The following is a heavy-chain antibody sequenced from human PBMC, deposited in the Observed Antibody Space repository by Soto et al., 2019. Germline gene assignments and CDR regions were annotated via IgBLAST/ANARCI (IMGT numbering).Heavy chain of an antibody. V-gene: IGHV4-30-2*01. J-gene: IGHJ4*02. Sequence: QLQLQESGSGLVKPSQTLSLTCGVSGGSITSGDSSWTWIRQTPGTGLEWIGNIQHSGSTYYNPSLKSRVTISLDRSNNQFSRKLSSVTAADTAVYYCARGGGYGDYFDYWGQGTLVTVSS. CDR3: ARGGGYGDYFDY. CDR1: GGSITSGDSS. D-gene: IGHD1-26*01. CDR2: IQHSGST.